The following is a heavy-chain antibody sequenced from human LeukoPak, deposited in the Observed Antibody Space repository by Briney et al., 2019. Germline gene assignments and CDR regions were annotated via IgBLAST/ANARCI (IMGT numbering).Heavy chain of an antibody. J-gene: IGHJ5*02. CDR1: GFSFRAYG. Sequence: GGSLRLSCAASGFSFRAYGMHWVRQAPGKGLERVAVISDDGSNEYYSDSVKGRFTISRDNAKNSLYLQMNSLRAEDTAVYYCGGGAGVIVVSWGQGTLVTVSS. CDR2: ISDDGSNE. V-gene: IGHV3-30*03. CDR3: GGGAGVIVVS. D-gene: IGHD3-22*01.